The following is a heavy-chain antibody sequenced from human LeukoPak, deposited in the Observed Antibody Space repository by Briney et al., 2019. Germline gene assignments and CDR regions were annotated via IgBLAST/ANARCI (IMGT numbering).Heavy chain of an antibody. V-gene: IGHV4-38-2*02. J-gene: IGHJ5*02. D-gene: IGHD2-2*01. Sequence: SETLSLTCAVSGYSISSGYQWAWIRQSPEKGLEWIGSIYHTGSAHYNPSLERRVTISVDTSNNQFSLKLSSMTAADTAVYYCARDPRWLTPDCTSISCYENYFDPWGQGTLVTVSS. CDR3: ARDPRWLTPDCTSISCYENYFDP. CDR1: GYSISSGYQ. CDR2: IYHTGSA.